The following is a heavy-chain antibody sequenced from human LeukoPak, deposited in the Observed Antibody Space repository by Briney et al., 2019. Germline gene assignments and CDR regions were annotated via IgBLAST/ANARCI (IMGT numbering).Heavy chain of an antibody. V-gene: IGHV4-4*07. CDR3: ARDVGQLAGLS. CDR2: IYISGST. J-gene: IGHJ4*02. Sequence: ETLSLTCSVSGGSVRTYYWSWIRQPAGKGLEWIGRIYISGSTNYNPSLRSRVTMSLDTSKNQISLKVTSVTAADTAVYYCARDVGQLAGLSWGQGTLVTVSS. D-gene: IGHD6-6*01. CDR1: GGSVRTYY.